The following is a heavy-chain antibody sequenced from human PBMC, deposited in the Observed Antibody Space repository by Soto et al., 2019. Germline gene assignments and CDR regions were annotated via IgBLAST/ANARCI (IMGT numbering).Heavy chain of an antibody. V-gene: IGHV1-69*13. CDR2: VIPILRQA. CDR3: ARVVGLILTGYYVY. CDR1: GGIFSSYA. J-gene: IGHJ4*02. D-gene: IGHD3-9*01. Sequence: ASVKVSCKASGGIFSSYAISWLRQAPGQGLEWMGAVIPILRQAYYAQDFQDRVSITADESTRTTYLELNSLRAEDTAVYYCARVVGLILTGYYVYWGQGTLVTVSS.